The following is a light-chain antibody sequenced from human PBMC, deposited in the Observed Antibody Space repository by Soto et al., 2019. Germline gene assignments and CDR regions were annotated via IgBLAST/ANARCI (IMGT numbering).Light chain of an antibody. CDR3: QHSANWPLT. CDR2: DAS. J-gene: IGKJ4*01. V-gene: IGKV3-15*01. CDR1: QGIVST. Sequence: EIVMTQSPAALSVSPGEGATLSCRASQGIVSTLAWYQQKPVQTPRLLISDASTRAAGVPARFSGSGSGTDFTLTINRLQSEDFAILYCQHSANWPLTFAGGTKV.